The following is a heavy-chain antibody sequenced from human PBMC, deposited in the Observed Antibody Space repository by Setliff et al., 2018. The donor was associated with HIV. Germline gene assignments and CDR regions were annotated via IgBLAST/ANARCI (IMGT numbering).Heavy chain of an antibody. J-gene: IGHJ3*02. CDR1: GFTLSTYG. V-gene: IGHV3-30*02. CDR2: VHYNGNDK. Sequence: PGGSLRLSCATSGFTLSTYGMHWVRQAPGKGLEWVARVHYNGNDKYYADSVKGRFTISRDNFKNTLFLQMNSLRAEDTAVYYCARDQEWLVEVEGDALHIWGQGTMVTVSS. CDR3: ARDQEWLVEVEGDALHI. D-gene: IGHD6-19*01.